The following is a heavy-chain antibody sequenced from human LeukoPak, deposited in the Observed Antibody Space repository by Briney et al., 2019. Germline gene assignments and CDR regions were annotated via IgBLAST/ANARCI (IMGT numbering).Heavy chain of an antibody. CDR3: ATEGPYGSGSSSIDY. V-gene: IGHV4-4*08. Sequence: PSETLSLTCTVSGVSINSHYLNWIRQPPGKGLEWIGYIYGSGRTNYNPSLKSRVAISVDTSKNQFSLKLSSVTAADTAVYYCATEGPYGSGSSSIDYWGQGTLVTVSS. CDR1: GVSINSHY. D-gene: IGHD3-10*01. CDR2: IYGSGRT. J-gene: IGHJ4*02.